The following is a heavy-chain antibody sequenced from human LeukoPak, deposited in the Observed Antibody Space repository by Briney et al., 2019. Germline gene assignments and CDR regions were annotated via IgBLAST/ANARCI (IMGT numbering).Heavy chain of an antibody. CDR3: ARHTAVAGTMDAEYFQH. D-gene: IGHD6-19*01. CDR2: VYYSGGT. J-gene: IGHJ1*01. CDR1: GASISSSIHY. Sequence: SETLSLTCAVSGASISSSIHYWGWVRQPPGKGLEWIGSVYYSGGTYYNPSLESRLTISVDTSNNRFSLKLSSVTAADTAVYYCARHTAVAGTMDAEYFQHWGQGTLVTVSS. V-gene: IGHV4-39*01.